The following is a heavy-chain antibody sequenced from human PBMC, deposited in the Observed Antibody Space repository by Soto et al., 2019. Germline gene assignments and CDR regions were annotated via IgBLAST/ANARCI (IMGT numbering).Heavy chain of an antibody. V-gene: IGHV2-5*01. CDR3: AHSYYYGSGSHYNDHPEEYYYYYYGMDV. CDR1: RFSLSTSGVG. Sequence: SGLTLVNPTQTLTLACTFSRFSLSTSGVGVGGIRQPPGKALEWLALIYWNDDKRYSPPLKSRLTITKDTSKNQVVLTMTNMDPVDTATYYCAHSYYYGSGSHYNDHPEEYYYYYYGMDVRGQGTTVTVSS. D-gene: IGHD3-10*01. J-gene: IGHJ6*02. CDR2: IYWNDDK.